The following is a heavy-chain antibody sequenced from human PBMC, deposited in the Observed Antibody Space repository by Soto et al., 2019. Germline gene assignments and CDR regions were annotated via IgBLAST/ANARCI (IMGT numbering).Heavy chain of an antibody. V-gene: IGHV1-3*01. CDR1: GYTFTSYA. CDR3: ARGPGGPDGPGDY. J-gene: IGHJ4*02. CDR2: INAGNGNT. D-gene: IGHD2-15*01. Sequence: QVQLVQSGDEVKKPGASVKVSCKASGYTFTSYAMHWVRQAPGQRLEWMGWINAGNGNTKYSQKLQGRVTITRDTSASTAYMELSSLRSEDTAVYYCARGPGGPDGPGDYWGQGTLVTVSS.